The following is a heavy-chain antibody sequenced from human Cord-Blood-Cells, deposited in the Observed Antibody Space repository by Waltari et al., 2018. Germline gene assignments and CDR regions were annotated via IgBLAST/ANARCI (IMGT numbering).Heavy chain of an antibody. CDR1: GFTFSSYG. J-gene: IGHJ4*02. CDR3: AKDLGGVSGSYFFDY. D-gene: IGHD1-26*01. CDR2: ISYDGSNK. Sequence: QVQLVESGGGVVQPGRSLRLSCAASGFTFSSYGMHWVRQAPGKGRGWVAVISYDGSNKYYADSGKGRFTISRDNSKNTLYLQMNSLRAEDTAVYYCAKDLGGVSGSYFFDYWGQGTLVTVSS. V-gene: IGHV3-30*18.